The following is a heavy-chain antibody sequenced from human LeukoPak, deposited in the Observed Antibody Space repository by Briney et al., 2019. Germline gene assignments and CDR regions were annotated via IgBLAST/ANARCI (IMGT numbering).Heavy chain of an antibody. CDR3: AKDFFPTSRGDSYAFDS. Sequence: GGSLRLSCVASGFSFSTYAMNWVRQAPGKGLEWVSGISGSGTTTNYANSVKGRFTISRDNAKDTLHLQMNNLRAEDTAIYYCAKDFFPTSRGDSYAFDSWGQGTLVTVSS. CDR1: GFSFSTYA. CDR2: ISGSGTTT. J-gene: IGHJ4*02. D-gene: IGHD3-16*01. V-gene: IGHV3-23*01.